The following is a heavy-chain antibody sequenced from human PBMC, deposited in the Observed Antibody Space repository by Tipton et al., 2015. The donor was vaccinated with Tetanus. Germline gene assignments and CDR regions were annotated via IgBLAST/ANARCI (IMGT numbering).Heavy chain of an antibody. V-gene: IGHV4-34*01. CDR1: GGSFSGYY. Sequence: TLSLTCAVYGGSFSGYYWSWIRQPPGKGLEWIGESNHSGSTNYSPSLKSRVTISVGTSKNLFSLKLSSVTAADTAVYYCARGRRIQLWNDAFDIWGQGTMVTVSS. J-gene: IGHJ3*02. D-gene: IGHD5-18*01. CDR2: SNHSGST. CDR3: ARGRRIQLWNDAFDI.